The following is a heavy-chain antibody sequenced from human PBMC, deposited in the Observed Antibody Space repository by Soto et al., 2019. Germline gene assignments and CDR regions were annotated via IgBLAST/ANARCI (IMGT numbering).Heavy chain of an antibody. V-gene: IGHV3-30*18. CDR1: GFTFSSYG. CDR3: AKDWCSGGSCYYYYYMDV. Sequence: QVQLVESGGGVVQPGRSLRLSCAASGFTFSSYGMHWVHQAPGKGLEWVAVISYDGSNKYYADSVKGRFTISRDNSKNTLYLQMNSLRAEDTAVYYCAKDWCSGGSCYYYYYMDVWGKGTTVTVSS. J-gene: IGHJ6*03. D-gene: IGHD2-15*01. CDR2: ISYDGSNK.